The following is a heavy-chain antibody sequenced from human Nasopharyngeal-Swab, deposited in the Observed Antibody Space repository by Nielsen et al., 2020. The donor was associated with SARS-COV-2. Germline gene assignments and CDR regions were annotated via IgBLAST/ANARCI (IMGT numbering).Heavy chain of an antibody. J-gene: IGHJ6*03. CDR2: IKQDGSAK. D-gene: IGHD5-12*01. CDR3: ARATIVATIFGYYYYYYMDV. CDR1: GFTFRSYW. V-gene: IGHV3-7*01. Sequence: GGSLSLSCAASGFTFRSYWMSWVRQAPGKGLEWVANIKQDGSAKYYVDPVKGRFTISRDNAKNSLYLQMNSLRAEDTAVYYCARATIVATIFGYYYYYYMDVWGKGTTVTVSS.